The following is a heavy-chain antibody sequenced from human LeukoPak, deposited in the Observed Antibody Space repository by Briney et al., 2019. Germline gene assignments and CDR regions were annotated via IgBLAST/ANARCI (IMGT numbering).Heavy chain of an antibody. D-gene: IGHD6-13*01. V-gene: IGHV4-39*07. Sequence: SETLSLTCTVSGGSISSSTYHWGWIRQPPGKGLEWIGSIYYSGSTYNDASLQSRVTISQDTSKNQFSLKLSSVTAADTAVYYCARWYSNKGWFDPWGQGTLVTVSS. CDR2: IYYSGST. CDR3: ARWYSNKGWFDP. CDR1: GGSISSSTYH. J-gene: IGHJ5*02.